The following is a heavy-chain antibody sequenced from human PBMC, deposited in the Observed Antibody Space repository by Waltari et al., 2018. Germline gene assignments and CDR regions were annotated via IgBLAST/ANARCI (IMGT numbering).Heavy chain of an antibody. V-gene: IGHV4-59*01. D-gene: IGHD6-19*01. CDR2: IYYSGST. CDR3: ARGESIAVGAFPFDY. CDR1: GGSISRSY. J-gene: IGHJ4*02. Sequence: QVQLQESGPGLVKPSETLSLTCTVSGGSISRSYWSWIRQPPGKGLEWIGYIYYSGSTNYNPSLKSRVTISVDTSKNQFSLKLSSVTAADTAVYYCARGESIAVGAFPFDYWGQGTLVTVSS.